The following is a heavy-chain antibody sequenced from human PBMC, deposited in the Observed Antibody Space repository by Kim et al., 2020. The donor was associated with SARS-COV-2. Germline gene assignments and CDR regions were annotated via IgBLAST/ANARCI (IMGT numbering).Heavy chain of an antibody. V-gene: IGHV4-31*03. CDR1: GGSMSSGGNC. D-gene: IGHD3-22*01. Sequence: SETLSLTCTVSGGSMSSGGNCWSWIRQYPGKGLELIGYIYYIGNTYYNPSLKSRVTISVDTSKNQFSLKLASVTAADTAIYYCARVFSGYYYEIGETIDSGGGWIDYWGQGSLVTVSS. CDR3: ARVFSGYYYEIGETIDSGGGWIDY. J-gene: IGHJ4*02. CDR2: IYYIGNT.